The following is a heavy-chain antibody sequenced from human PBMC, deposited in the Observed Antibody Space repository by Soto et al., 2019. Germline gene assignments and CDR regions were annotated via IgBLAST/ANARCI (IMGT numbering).Heavy chain of an antibody. CDR2: IIPIFGTA. Sequence: QVQLVQSGAEVKKPGSSVKVSCKASGGTFSSYAISWVRQAPGQGLEWMGGIIPIFGTADYAQKFQGRVTMTAAESTSTAYMELSSLRSEDTAVYYCASSRANTSCYGMDGWGQGTTVTVSS. V-gene: IGHV1-69*12. CDR3: ASSRANTSCYGMDG. D-gene: IGHD2-2*02. J-gene: IGHJ6*02. CDR1: GGTFSSYA.